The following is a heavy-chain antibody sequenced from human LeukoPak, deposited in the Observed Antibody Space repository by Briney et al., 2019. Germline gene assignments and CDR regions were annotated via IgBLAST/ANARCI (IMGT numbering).Heavy chain of an antibody. CDR1: DSNIGTYA. CDR3: AKDRISGQGGAARILDY. Sequence: PGGSLRLSCGAPDSNIGTYAVTWVRQVPGKGLEWVSGMSGGGLSTYYARSVKGRFTISRNTSKNTFYLEMISLGADDTALYYCAKDRISGQGGAARILDYWGQGILVTVSS. D-gene: IGHD6-6*01. V-gene: IGHV3-23*01. J-gene: IGHJ4*02. CDR2: MSGGGLST.